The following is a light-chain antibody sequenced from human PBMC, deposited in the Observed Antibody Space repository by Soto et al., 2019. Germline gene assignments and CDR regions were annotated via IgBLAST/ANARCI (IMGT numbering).Light chain of an antibody. Sequence: DIQMTQSPSSLSASVGARVSITCQASQDIRTSLSWFHQKPGRAPKLLINGASNMETGVPSRFRGSAPERDFTFTISSLQPEDIATNYYQQYDNLPPFNFGPGTKVEIK. J-gene: IGKJ3*01. CDR2: GAS. V-gene: IGKV1-33*01. CDR1: QDIRTS. CDR3: QQYDNLPPFN.